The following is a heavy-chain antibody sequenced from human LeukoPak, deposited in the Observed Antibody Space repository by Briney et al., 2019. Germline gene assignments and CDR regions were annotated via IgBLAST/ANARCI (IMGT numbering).Heavy chain of an antibody. CDR3: ASSSRLSRDAFDI. J-gene: IGHJ3*02. CDR1: GGSITSDDYY. D-gene: IGHD6-13*01. Sequence: SETLSLTCTVSGGSITSDDYYWTWIRQHPGKGLEWIGYIYYSGNTYYNPSLKSRVTISEDTAKNQFSLRLSSVTAADTAVYYCASSSRLSRDAFDIWGQGTMVTVSS. V-gene: IGHV4-31*03. CDR2: IYYSGNT.